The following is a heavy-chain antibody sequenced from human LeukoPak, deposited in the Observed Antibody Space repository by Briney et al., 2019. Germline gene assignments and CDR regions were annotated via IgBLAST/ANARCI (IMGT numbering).Heavy chain of an antibody. CDR3: ASDLINSV. D-gene: IGHD4-23*01. V-gene: IGHV3-7*04. Sequence: PGGSLRLSCAASGFTFSSSWMTWVRQAPGKGLEWVAIIKQDGSEKYYVDSVKCRFTISRDNAKNSLYLQMNSLRAEDTAVYYCASDLINSVWGQVTLVTVSS. J-gene: IGHJ1*01. CDR1: GFTFSSSW. CDR2: IKQDGSEK.